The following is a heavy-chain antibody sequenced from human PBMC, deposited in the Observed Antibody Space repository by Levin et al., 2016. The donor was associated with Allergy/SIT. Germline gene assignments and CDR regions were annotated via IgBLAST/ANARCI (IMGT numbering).Heavy chain of an antibody. V-gene: IGHV5-51*01. CDR2: IHPSDSDT. D-gene: IGHD5/OR15-5a*01. CDR3: ARHQHVYTWYALDS. J-gene: IGHJ4*02. Sequence: GESLKISCKGSGYSFTSYWIGWVRQMPGKGLEWMGIIHPSDSDTRYSPSFQGQVTISADKSISTAYLQWSSLKASDSAIYYCARHQHVYTWYALDSWGQGTLVTVSS. CDR1: GYSFTSYW.